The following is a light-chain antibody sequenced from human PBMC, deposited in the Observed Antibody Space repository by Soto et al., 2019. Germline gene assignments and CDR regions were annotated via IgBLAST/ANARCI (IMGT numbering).Light chain of an antibody. V-gene: IGKV1-9*01. CDR2: AAS. J-gene: IGKJ1*01. CDR3: QQLITYPQT. Sequence: DIQMTQSPSSVSASVGDRVTMTCRARQGISTYLAWYQQKPGKAPKLLIYAASTLQSGVPSRFSGSGSGTEFALAISSLQPEDFATYYCQQLITYPQTFGQGTKVDIK. CDR1: QGISTY.